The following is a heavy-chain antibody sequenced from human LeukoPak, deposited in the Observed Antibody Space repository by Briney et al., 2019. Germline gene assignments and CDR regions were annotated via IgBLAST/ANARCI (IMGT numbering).Heavy chain of an antibody. Sequence: PETLSLTCTVSGGSISSYYWSWIRLPPGKGLEWIGYLSKSGNTNYSPSLKSRVTIFGDTSKNQFFLKLSSVTAADTAVYYCARARYVNSFYAFDIWGQGTLVTVSS. D-gene: IGHD3-9*01. CDR1: GGSISSYY. J-gene: IGHJ3*02. CDR2: LSKSGNT. CDR3: ARARYVNSFYAFDI. V-gene: IGHV4-59*01.